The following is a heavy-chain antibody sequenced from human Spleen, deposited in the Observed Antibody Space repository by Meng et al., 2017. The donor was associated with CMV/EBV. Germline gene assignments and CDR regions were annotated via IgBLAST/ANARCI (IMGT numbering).Heavy chain of an antibody. J-gene: IGHJ6*02. V-gene: IGHV7-4-1*01. Sequence: ASVKVSCKASGYTFTSYAMNWVRQAPGQGLEWMGWINTNTGNPTYAQGFTGRFVFSLDTSVSTAYLQICSLKAEDTAVYYCARGLMVRGVTQYYYYYGMDVWGQGTTVTVSS. CDR1: GYTFTSYA. D-gene: IGHD3-10*01. CDR2: INTNTGNP. CDR3: ARGLMVRGVTQYYYYYGMDV.